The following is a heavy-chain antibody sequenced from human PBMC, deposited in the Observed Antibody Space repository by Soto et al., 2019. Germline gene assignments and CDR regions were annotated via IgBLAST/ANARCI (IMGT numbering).Heavy chain of an antibody. CDR3: ARAVVVVVAAMYNWFDP. V-gene: IGHV1-18*01. CDR1: GYTFTSYG. Sequence: ASVKVSCKASGYTFTSYGISWVRQAPGQGLEWMGWISAYNGNTNYAQKLQGRVTMTTDTSTSTAYMELRSLRSDDTAVYYCARAVVVVVAAMYNWFDPWGQGTLVTVSS. J-gene: IGHJ5*02. D-gene: IGHD2-15*01. CDR2: ISAYNGNT.